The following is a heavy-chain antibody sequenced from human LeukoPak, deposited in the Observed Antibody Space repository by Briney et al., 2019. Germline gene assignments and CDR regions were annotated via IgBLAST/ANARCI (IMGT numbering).Heavy chain of an antibody. Sequence: GASVKVSCKASGYTFTGYYMHWVRQAPGQGLEWMGWINPNSGGTNYAQKFQGRVTMTRDTSISTAYMELSRLRSDDTAVYYCARSPGDWWLFLPNDAFDIWGQGTMVTVSS. CDR2: INPNSGGT. CDR3: ARSPGDWWLFLPNDAFDI. D-gene: IGHD3-22*01. V-gene: IGHV1-2*02. J-gene: IGHJ3*02. CDR1: GYTFTGYY.